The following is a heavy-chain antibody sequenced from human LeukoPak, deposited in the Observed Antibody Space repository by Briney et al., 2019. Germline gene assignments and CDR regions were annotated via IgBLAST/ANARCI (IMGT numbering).Heavy chain of an antibody. V-gene: IGHV3-30*02. D-gene: IGHD4-11*01. CDR1: GFTFSSYG. CDR3: AKDIGYSNNYYYMDV. CDR2: IRNDGSNR. Sequence: PGGSPRLSCAASGFTFSSYGMHWVRQAPGKGLEWVAFIRNDGSNRYYADSMKGRFTISRDNSKNTLYLQMNSLRAEDTAVYYCAKDIGYSNNYYYMDVWGRGTTVTVSS. J-gene: IGHJ6*03.